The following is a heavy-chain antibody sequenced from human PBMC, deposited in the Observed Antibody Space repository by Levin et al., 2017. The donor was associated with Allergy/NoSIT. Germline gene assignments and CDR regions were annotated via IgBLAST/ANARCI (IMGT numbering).Heavy chain of an antibody. J-gene: IGHJ6*02. V-gene: IGHV3-13*01. CDR2: IGTAGDT. Sequence: GGSLRLSCAASGFTFSSYDMHWVRQATGKGLEWVSAIGTAGDTYYPGSVKGRFTISRENAKNSLYLQMNSLRAGDTAVYYCARAGPKTSNYYYGLDVWGQGTTVTVSS. CDR1: GFTFSSYD. CDR3: ARAGPKTSNYYYGLDV.